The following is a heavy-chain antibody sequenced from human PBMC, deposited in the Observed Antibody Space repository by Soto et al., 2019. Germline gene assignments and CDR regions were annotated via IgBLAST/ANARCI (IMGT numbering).Heavy chain of an antibody. J-gene: IGHJ4*02. CDR3: AKDGGDGWEFLLYYFDY. CDR2: ISGSGGST. D-gene: IGHD1-26*01. CDR1: GFTFSSYA. V-gene: IGHV3-23*01. Sequence: GGSLRLSCAASGFTFSSYAMSWVRQAPGKGLEWVSAISGSGGSTYYADSVKGRFTISRDNSKNTLYLQMNSLRAEDTAVYYCAKDGGDGWEFLLYYFDYWGQGTLVTVSS.